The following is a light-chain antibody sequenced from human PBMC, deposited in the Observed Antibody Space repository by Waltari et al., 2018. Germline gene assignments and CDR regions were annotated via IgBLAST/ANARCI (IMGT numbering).Light chain of an antibody. CDR3: QQSYRDVGFR. V-gene: IGKV1-39*01. Sequence: DIQMTQSPSSLSASVGDRVTITCRASQSISTYLNWYQQKPGKAPKLLICAASILQSGVPSRFSGSGSGTDFTLTIGSLQSEDFAVYYCQQSYRDVGFRFGQGTKL. J-gene: IGKJ2*03. CDR1: QSISTY. CDR2: AAS.